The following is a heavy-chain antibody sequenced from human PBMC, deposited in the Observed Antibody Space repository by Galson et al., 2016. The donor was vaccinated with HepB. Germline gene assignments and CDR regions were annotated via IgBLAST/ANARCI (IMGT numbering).Heavy chain of an antibody. J-gene: IGHJ3*01. CDR1: GLTVSSNC. CDR3: ARDVFTDGFDV. Sequence: SLRLSCAGSGLTVSSNCMTWVRLAPGKGLEWVAIIYSGGTTYYAVPVKGRLTISTDSSQNTIFLHMNTLRAEDPAVYYCARDVFTDGFDVWGQGTLVTVSS. D-gene: IGHD2-21*01. CDR2: IYSGGTT. V-gene: IGHV3-66*01.